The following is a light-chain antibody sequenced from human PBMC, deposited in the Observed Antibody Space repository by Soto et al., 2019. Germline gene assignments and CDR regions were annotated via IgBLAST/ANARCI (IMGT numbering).Light chain of an antibody. J-gene: IGKJ5*01. CDR1: QSISSW. Sequence: DIQMTQSPSTLSASVGDRVTITCRASQSISSWLAWYQQKPGKAPKLLIYAASSLQSGVPSRFSGSGSGAEFTLTISSLQPEDFATYYCQQSYSPSITFGQGTRLEIK. CDR2: AAS. V-gene: IGKV1-39*01. CDR3: QQSYSPSIT.